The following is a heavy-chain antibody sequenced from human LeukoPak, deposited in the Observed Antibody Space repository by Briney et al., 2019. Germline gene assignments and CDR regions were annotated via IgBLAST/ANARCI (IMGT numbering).Heavy chain of an antibody. V-gene: IGHV1-2*02. Sequence: ASVKVSCKASGYTFTGYYMHWVRQAPGQGLEWMGWINPNSGGTNYAQKFQGRVTMTRDTSISTAYMELSRLRSDDTAVYYCARGHRDDFWSGYYSDDAFDIWGQGTMVTVSS. CDR1: GYTFTGYY. CDR2: INPNSGGT. CDR3: ARGHRDDFWSGYYSDDAFDI. J-gene: IGHJ3*02. D-gene: IGHD3-3*01.